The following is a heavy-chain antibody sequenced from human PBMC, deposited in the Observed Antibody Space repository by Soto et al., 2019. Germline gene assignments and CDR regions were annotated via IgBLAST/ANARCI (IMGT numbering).Heavy chain of an antibody. V-gene: IGHV4-59*01. CDR3: ARDTPYCGGDCYGFDI. J-gene: IGHJ3*02. CDR2: IYYSGST. CDR1: GRSISCYY. Sequence: SETLSRTCTFSGRSISCYYWRWMWQPPGKGLEWIGYIYYSGSTNYNPSLKSRVTISVDTSKNQFSLKLSSVTAADTAVYYCARDTPYCGGDCYGFDIWGQGTMVS. D-gene: IGHD2-21*02.